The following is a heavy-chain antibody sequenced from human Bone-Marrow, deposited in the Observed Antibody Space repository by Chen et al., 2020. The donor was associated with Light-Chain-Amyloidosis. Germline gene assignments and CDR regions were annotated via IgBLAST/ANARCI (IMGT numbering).Heavy chain of an antibody. Sequence: VQLHQSGPEERNPGESLKISCKGSGYTVPNYWLAWVRQMPGKGLEWMGVIYPDDSDARYSPSFEGQVTISADKSIPTAYLQWRSLKASDTAMYYCARRRDGYNFDYWGQGTLVTVSS. V-gene: IGHV5-51*01. D-gene: IGHD5-12*01. CDR3: ARRRDGYNFDY. J-gene: IGHJ4*02. CDR1: GYTVPNYW. CDR2: IYPDDSDA.